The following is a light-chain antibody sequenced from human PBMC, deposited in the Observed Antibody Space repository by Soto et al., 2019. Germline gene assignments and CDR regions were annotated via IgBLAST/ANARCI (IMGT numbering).Light chain of an antibody. J-gene: IGLJ1*01. CDR3: SSFKGTNSFV. Sequence: QSALTQPASVSGSPGQSITISCTGTRSDVGGYNYVSWYQQHPGKAPKLMIFEVSNRPSGVSNRFSGSKSGNTASLTISGLQAADEADYYCSSFKGTNSFVFGTGTKLTVL. CDR1: RSDVGGYNY. CDR2: EVS. V-gene: IGLV2-14*01.